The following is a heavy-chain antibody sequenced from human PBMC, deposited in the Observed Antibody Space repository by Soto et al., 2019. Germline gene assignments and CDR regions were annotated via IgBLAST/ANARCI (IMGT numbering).Heavy chain of an antibody. J-gene: IGHJ4*02. CDR1: GFTVGINY. Sequence: GGSLRLSCAASGFTVGINYMSWVRQAPGKGLEWVTVIYSGGSTYYADSVKGRFTSYRHNSKNTLYLKMNRLRAEDTAVYYCARDVSGSYDYWGQGTLVTVSS. CDR2: IYSGGST. D-gene: IGHD1-26*01. V-gene: IGHV3-66*01. CDR3: ARDVSGSYDY.